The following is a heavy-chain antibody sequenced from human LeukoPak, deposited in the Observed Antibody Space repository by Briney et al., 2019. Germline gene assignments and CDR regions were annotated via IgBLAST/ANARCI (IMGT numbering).Heavy chain of an antibody. Sequence: SETLSLTCAVSGYSVSSGYYWGWIRQPPGKGLEWIGNIYSSGSTYFNPSLKGRVTISVDTSKNQFSLKLSSVTAADTAVYYCARRVVSYDSSGYYYLGSLDYWGQGTLVTVSS. CDR1: GYSVSSGYY. D-gene: IGHD3-22*01. CDR3: ARRVVSYDSSGYYYLGSLDY. CDR2: IYSSGST. V-gene: IGHV4-38-2*01. J-gene: IGHJ4*02.